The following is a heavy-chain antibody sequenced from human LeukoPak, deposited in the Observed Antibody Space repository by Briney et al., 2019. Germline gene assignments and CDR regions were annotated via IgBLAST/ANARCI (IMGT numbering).Heavy chain of an antibody. V-gene: IGHV3-30*18. Sequence: GGSLRLSCAASGFTFSSYGMHWVRQAPGKGLEWVAVISYDGSNKYYADSVEGRFTISRDNSKNTLYLQMNSLRAEDTAVYYCAKGRFDYWGQGTLVTVSS. CDR2: ISYDGSNK. CDR3: AKGRFDY. CDR1: GFTFSSYG. J-gene: IGHJ4*02.